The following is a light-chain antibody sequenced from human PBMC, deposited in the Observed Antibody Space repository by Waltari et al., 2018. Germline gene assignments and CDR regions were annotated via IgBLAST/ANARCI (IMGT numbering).Light chain of an antibody. Sequence: EIRMSQSPATLSVAPGERGTIFCRASHFVDGKVAWYLQRPGQAPRLLMYGASIRATGFPPRFTANGSGTQFTLTIGSLQSEDFAVYFCQQYNNWPLTFGGGTRVEV. CDR3: QQYNNWPLT. CDR1: HFVDGK. CDR2: GAS. V-gene: IGKV3-15*01. J-gene: IGKJ4*01.